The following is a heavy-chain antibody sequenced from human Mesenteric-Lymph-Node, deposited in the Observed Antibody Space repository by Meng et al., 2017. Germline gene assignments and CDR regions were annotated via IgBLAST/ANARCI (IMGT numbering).Heavy chain of an antibody. CDR2: IYSGGYT. CDR1: GFTVSTNY. CDR3: AKDLATLAD. D-gene: IGHD5-12*01. J-gene: IGHJ4*02. Sequence: GESLKISCAASGFTVSTNYMSWVRQTPGKGLEWVSAIYSGGYTYYADSVNGRFTVSRDNSRNTLHLQMDSLTADDTAVYYCAKDLATLADWGQGTLVTVSS. V-gene: IGHV3-66*01.